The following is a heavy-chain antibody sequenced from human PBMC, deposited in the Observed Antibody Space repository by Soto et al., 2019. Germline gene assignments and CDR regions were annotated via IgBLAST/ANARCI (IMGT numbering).Heavy chain of an antibody. Sequence: SETLSLTCAVYGGSFSGYYWSWIRQPPGKGLEWIGEINHSGSTNYNPSLKSRVTISVDTSKNQFSLKLSSVTAADTAVHYCATRKLRFLEWLLSPPYYYYGMDVWGQGTTVTVS. V-gene: IGHV4-34*01. CDR1: GGSFSGYY. D-gene: IGHD3-3*01. J-gene: IGHJ6*02. CDR3: ATRKLRFLEWLLSPPYYYYGMDV. CDR2: INHSGST.